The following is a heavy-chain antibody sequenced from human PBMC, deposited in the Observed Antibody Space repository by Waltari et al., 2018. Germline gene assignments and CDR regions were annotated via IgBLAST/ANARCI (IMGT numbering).Heavy chain of an antibody. Sequence: QVQLQQWGAGLLKPSETLSLTCAVQGGSFIGYYWGWIRQSSGKGLEWIGEIDHSGHTNYHPSLKRRVTISQDTSRIHFFLKLNSVTAADTAVYYCARQPRIIVTPYYYYMDVWGKGTTVTVSS. CDR3: ARQPRIIVTPYYYYMDV. V-gene: IGHV4-34*01. J-gene: IGHJ6*03. D-gene: IGHD3-22*01. CDR1: GGSFIGYY. CDR2: IDHSGHT.